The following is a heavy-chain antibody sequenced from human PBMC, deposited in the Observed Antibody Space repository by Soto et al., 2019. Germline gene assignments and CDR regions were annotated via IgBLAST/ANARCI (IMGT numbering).Heavy chain of an antibody. CDR2: IIPILGIA. CDR1: GGTFSSYT. V-gene: IGHV1-69*02. J-gene: IGHJ5*02. Sequence: QVQLLQSGAEVKKPGSSVKVSCKASGGTFSSYTISWVRHAPGQGLEWMGRIIPILGIANYAQKFQGRVTITADKSTSTAYMELSSLRSEDTAVYYCARGVVPAAILWFDLWGQVTLVTVSS. CDR3: ARGVVPAAILWFDL. D-gene: IGHD2-2*01.